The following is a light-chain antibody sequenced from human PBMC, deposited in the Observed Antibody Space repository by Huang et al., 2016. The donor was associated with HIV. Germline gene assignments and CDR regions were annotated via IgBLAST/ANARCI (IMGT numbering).Light chain of an antibody. CDR2: WAS. Sequence: DIVMTQSPDSLAVSLGERATINCKSSQSLLYNSNNKNYLAWYQPKPGQPPNLLIYWASSRKSGVPDRFSGSGSETDFTLTISSLQAEDVAVYYCQQHYSSPPTFGQGTKLEIK. J-gene: IGKJ2*01. V-gene: IGKV4-1*01. CDR1: QSLLYNSNNKNY. CDR3: QQHYSSPPT.